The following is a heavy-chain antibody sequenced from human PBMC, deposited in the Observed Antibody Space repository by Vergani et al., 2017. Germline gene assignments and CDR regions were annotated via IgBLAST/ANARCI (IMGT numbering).Heavy chain of an antibody. CDR2: INPNSGGP. V-gene: IGHV1-2*02. J-gene: IGHJ5*02. Sequence: QVQLVQSGAEVKKPGASVKVSCKASGYTFTGYYMHWVRQAPGQGLEWMGWINPNSGGPNYAQKFQGRVTMTRDTSISTAYMELSRLRSDDTAVYYCARGVRGASGWFDPWGQGTLVTVSS. D-gene: IGHD1-14*01. CDR1: GYTFTGYY. CDR3: ARGVRGASGWFDP.